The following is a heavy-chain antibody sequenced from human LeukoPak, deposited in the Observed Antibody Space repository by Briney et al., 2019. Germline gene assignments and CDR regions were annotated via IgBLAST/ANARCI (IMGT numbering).Heavy chain of an antibody. Sequence: PGGSLRLSCAASGFTFSSYAMTWVRQAPGKGLEWVSAISDRDGSTYYADSVKGRFTISRDNSKNTLYLQMNSLRAADTAVYYCAKGYRGNYDYWGQGTLVTVPS. CDR1: GFTFSSYA. CDR3: AKGYRGNYDY. CDR2: ISDRDGST. V-gene: IGHV3-23*01. J-gene: IGHJ4*02. D-gene: IGHD1-26*01.